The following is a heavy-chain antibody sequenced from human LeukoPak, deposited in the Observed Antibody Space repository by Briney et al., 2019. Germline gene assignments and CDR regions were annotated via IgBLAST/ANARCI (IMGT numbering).Heavy chain of an antibody. V-gene: IGHV1-46*01. CDR1: GYTFTSYY. J-gene: IGHJ6*02. CDR3: ARELWLVLSHYYYYYGMDV. D-gene: IGHD6-19*01. CDR2: INPSGGST. Sequence: GASVKVTCKASGYTFTSYYMHWVRQAPGQGLEWMGIINPSGGSTSYAQKFQGRVTMTRDTSTSTVYMELSSLRSEDTAVYYCARELWLVLSHYYYYYGMDVWGQGTTVTVSS.